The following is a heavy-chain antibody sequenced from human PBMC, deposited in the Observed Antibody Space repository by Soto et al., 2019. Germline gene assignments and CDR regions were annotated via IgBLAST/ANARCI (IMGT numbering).Heavy chain of an antibody. D-gene: IGHD3-22*01. J-gene: IGHJ4*02. CDR3: ASPVADYYDSSGYVSFDY. Sequence: GASVKVSCKVSGYTLTELSMHWVRQAPGKGLEWMGGFDPEDGETIYAQKFQGRVTMTEDTSTDTAYMELSSLRSEDTAVYYCASPVADYYDSSGYVSFDYWGQGTLVTVSS. CDR1: GYTLTELS. CDR2: FDPEDGET. V-gene: IGHV1-24*01.